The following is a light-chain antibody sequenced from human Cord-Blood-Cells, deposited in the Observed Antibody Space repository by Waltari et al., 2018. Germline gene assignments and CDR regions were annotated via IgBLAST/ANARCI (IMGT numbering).Light chain of an antibody. V-gene: IGKV3-20*01. CDR3: QQYGSSPPLT. Sequence: EIVLTQSPGTLSLSPGERATLSCRASQNVSSSYLAWYQQKPGQAPRLLIYGASSRATGMPDRCSGSGSGTDFTLTISRLVPEDFAVYYCQQYGSSPPLTFGGGTKVEIK. CDR2: GAS. CDR1: QNVSSSY. J-gene: IGKJ4*01.